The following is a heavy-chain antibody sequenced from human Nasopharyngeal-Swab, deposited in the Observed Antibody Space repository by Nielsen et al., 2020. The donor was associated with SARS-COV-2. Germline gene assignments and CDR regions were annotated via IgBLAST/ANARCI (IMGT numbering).Heavy chain of an antibody. D-gene: IGHD2-2*01. CDR2: IYYSEST. Sequence: SETLSLTCTVSGGSISSYYWSWIRQPPGKGLEWIGYIYYSESTNYNPSLKSRVTISVDTSKNQFSLKLSSVTAADTAVYYCARVYSTTAYYYYGMDVWGQGTTVTVSS. CDR3: ARVYSTTAYYYYGMDV. CDR1: GGSISSYY. V-gene: IGHV4-59*01. J-gene: IGHJ6*02.